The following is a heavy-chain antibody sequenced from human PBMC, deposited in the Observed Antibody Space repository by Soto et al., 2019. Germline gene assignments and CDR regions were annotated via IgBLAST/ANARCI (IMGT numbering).Heavy chain of an antibody. J-gene: IGHJ4*02. CDR2: INHSGST. CDR3: ARDKITGLFDY. D-gene: IGHD2-8*02. CDR1: GGSFSGYY. V-gene: IGHV4-34*01. Sequence: PSETLSLTCAVYGGSFSGYYWTWIRQPPGTGLEWIGEINHSGSTNYNPSLKSRVTISVDTSKNQFSLKPTSVTAADTAVYYCARDKITGLFDYWGRGTLVTVSS.